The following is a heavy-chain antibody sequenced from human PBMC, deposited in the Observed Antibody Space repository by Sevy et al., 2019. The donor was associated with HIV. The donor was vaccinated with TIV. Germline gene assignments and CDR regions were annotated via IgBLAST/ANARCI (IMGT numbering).Heavy chain of an antibody. V-gene: IGHV4-39*01. CDR1: GGSISSSSYY. D-gene: IGHD6-13*01. CDR3: AKPYSSSWYYFDY. CDR2: IYYSGST. Sequence: SETLSLTCTVSGGSISSSSYYWGWIRQPPGKGLEWIGSIYYSGSTYYNPFLKSRVTISVDTSKNQFSLKLSSVTAADTAVYYCAKPYSSSWYYFDYWGQGTLVTVSS. J-gene: IGHJ4*02.